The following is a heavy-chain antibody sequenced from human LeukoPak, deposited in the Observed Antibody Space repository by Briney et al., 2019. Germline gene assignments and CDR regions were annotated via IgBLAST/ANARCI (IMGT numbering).Heavy chain of an antibody. CDR1: GFSFSSYA. D-gene: IGHD6-13*01. V-gene: IGHV3-23*01. J-gene: IGHJ5*02. CDR2: ISGSGGTT. Sequence: PGGSLRLSCAASGFSFSSYAINWVRQVPGKGLEWVSAISGSGGTTYYADSVKGRFTISRDNSKNTLYLQMNSLRAEDTAVYYCAREQLRLSSSWYLGGWFDPWGQGTLVTVSS. CDR3: AREQLRLSSSWYLGGWFDP.